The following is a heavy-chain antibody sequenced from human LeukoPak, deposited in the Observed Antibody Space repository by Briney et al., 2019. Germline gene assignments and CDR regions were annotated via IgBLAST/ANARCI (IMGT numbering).Heavy chain of an antibody. Sequence: VAPVKVSCKASGGTFSRNGISWVRQAPGQGLEWMGGIIPIFGTANYAENFQGRVTITTDEITSTAYMELRSLRSEDTAVYYCTSPDASMVSAFDYWGQGTLVTVSS. V-gene: IGHV1-69*05. D-gene: IGHD5-18*01. J-gene: IGHJ4*02. CDR2: IIPIFGTA. CDR1: GGTFSRNG. CDR3: TSPDASMVSAFDY.